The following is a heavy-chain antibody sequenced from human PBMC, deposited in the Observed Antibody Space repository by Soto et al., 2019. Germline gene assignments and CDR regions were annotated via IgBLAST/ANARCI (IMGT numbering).Heavy chain of an antibody. Sequence: QLQLEESGPGLVKPSETLSLTCTVSGGSISSSSYYWGWIRQSPGKGLEWIGSFHYSGSTYYSPSLKSRVTVSGDTPKKQISLRLSSVTAADTAVYYCARISVASRYMDVWGKGSTVTVSS. CDR1: GGSISSSSYY. V-gene: IGHV4-39*01. CDR2: FHYSGST. D-gene: IGHD5-12*01. CDR3: ARISVASRYMDV. J-gene: IGHJ6*03.